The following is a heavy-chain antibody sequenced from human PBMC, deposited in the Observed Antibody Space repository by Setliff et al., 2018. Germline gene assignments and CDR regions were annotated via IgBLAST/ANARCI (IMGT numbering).Heavy chain of an antibody. V-gene: IGHV4-39*01. CDR3: ARTGTYRYFDY. J-gene: IGHJ4*02. D-gene: IGHD1-1*01. CDR1: GDSISSFSYY. Sequence: PSETLSLTCTVPGDSISSFSYYWGWIRQPPGKGLEWIGTIYDSGKTYYNPSLKSRVTISVDTSKNQFSLSLSSVTAADTAVYYCARTGTYRYFDYWGQGTLVTVSS. CDR2: IYDSGKT.